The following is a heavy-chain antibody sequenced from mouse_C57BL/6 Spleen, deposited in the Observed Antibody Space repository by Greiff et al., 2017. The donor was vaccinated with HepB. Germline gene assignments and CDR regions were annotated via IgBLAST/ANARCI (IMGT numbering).Heavy chain of an antibody. CDR2: IYPRSGNT. D-gene: IGHD1-3*01. CDR1: GYTFTSYG. J-gene: IGHJ3*01. V-gene: IGHV1-81*01. CDR3: AKESSRTFAY. Sequence: QVQLKESGAELARPGASVKLSCKASGYTFTSYGISWVKQRTGQGLEWIGEIYPRSGNTYYNEKFKGKATLTADKSSSTAYMELRSLTSEDSAVYFCAKESSRTFAYWGQGTLVTVSA.